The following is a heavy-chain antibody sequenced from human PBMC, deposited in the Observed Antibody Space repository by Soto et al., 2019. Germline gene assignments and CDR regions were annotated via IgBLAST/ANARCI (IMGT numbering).Heavy chain of an antibody. CDR2: IKQDGSEK. D-gene: IGHD4-17*01. V-gene: IGHV3-7*01. CDR1: GFTFSSYW. Sequence: PGGSLRLSCAASGFTFSSYWINWVRQAPGKGLEWMANIKQDGSEKYYVDSVKGRFTISRDSAENSVYLQMHSLRAEDTAVYYCAASPDYGPQFDFWGQGSLVTVSS. CDR3: AASPDYGPQFDF. J-gene: IGHJ4*02.